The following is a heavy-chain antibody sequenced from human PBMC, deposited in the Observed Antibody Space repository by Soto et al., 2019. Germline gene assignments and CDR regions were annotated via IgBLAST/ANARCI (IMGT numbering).Heavy chain of an antibody. J-gene: IGHJ4*02. V-gene: IGHV3-21*06. Sequence: GGSLRLSCAASGFTFSNYNMVWVRQAPGKGLEWVSSISGSGSDIYYADSLKGRVSISRDNAKNTAYLQMDSLRADDTAVYYCARANYGDYVFDYWGQGNLVTVYS. CDR1: GFTFSNYN. CDR3: ARANYGDYVFDY. CDR2: ISGSGSDI. D-gene: IGHD4-17*01.